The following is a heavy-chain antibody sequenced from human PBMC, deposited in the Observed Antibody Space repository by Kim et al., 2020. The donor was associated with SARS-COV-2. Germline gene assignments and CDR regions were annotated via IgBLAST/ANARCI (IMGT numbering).Heavy chain of an antibody. Sequence: GGSLRLSCAASGFTFSSYSMNWVRQAPGKGLEWVSSISSNSSYIYYADSVKGRFTISRDNAKNSLYLQMNSLRAEDTAVYYCARSKKLWFGELLGYWGQGTLVTVSS. CDR2: ISSNSSYI. V-gene: IGHV3-21*01. CDR1: GFTFSSYS. CDR3: ARSKKLWFGELLGY. D-gene: IGHD3-10*01. J-gene: IGHJ4*02.